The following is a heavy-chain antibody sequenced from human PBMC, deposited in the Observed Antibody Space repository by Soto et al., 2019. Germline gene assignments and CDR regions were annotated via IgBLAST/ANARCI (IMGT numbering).Heavy chain of an antibody. V-gene: IGHV3-23*01. J-gene: IGHJ4*02. CDR2: ISGSGGST. Sequence: PRGSLRLSCAASGFTFISYALSWVRQAPGKGLEWVSAISGSGGSTYYADSVKGRFTISRDNSKNTLYLQMNSLRAEDTAVYYCAKDGLWFGELDPFDYWGQGTLVTVSS. D-gene: IGHD3-10*01. CDR3: AKDGLWFGELDPFDY. CDR1: GFTFISYA.